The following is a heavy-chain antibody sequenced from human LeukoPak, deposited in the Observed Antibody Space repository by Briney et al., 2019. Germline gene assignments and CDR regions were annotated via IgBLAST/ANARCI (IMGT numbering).Heavy chain of an antibody. CDR3: ARGALGFDY. V-gene: IGHV3-30*03. Sequence: GGSLRLSCAASGFTFSSYGMHWVRQAPGKGLEWVAVISYDGSNKYYADSVKGRFTISRDNSKSTLYLQMNSLRAEDTAVYYCARGALGFDYWGQGTLVTVSS. CDR2: ISYDGSNK. D-gene: IGHD3-3*02. CDR1: GFTFSSYG. J-gene: IGHJ4*02.